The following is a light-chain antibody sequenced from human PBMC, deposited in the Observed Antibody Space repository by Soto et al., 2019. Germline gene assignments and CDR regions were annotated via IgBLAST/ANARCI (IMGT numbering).Light chain of an antibody. CDR1: SSNIGAGYN. V-gene: IGLV1-40*01. CDR2: GDS. J-gene: IGLJ3*02. Sequence: QSVLTQPPSVSGAPGQRVTISCTGSSSNIGAGYNVHWYQQVPGTDPKLLIYGDSNRPSGVPDRFSGSKSGTSASLAITGLQAEDEADYYCQSYDSSLSVWLFGGGTKLTVL. CDR3: QSYDSSLSVWL.